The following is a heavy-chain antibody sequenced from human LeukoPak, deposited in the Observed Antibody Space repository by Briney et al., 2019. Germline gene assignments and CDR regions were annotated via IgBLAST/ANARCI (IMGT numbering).Heavy chain of an antibody. Sequence: PGGSLRLSCAVSGITLSNYGMSWVRQAPGKGLEWVAGISDSGGSTNYADSVKGRFTISRDNPKNTLYLQMNSLRAEDTAMYYCARDSAGNDYWGQGTLVTVSS. CDR3: ARDSAGNDY. J-gene: IGHJ4*02. CDR2: ISDSGGST. D-gene: IGHD6-13*01. CDR1: GITLSNYG. V-gene: IGHV3-23*01.